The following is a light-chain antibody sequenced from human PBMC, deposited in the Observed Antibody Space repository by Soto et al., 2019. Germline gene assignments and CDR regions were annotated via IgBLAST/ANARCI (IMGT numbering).Light chain of an antibody. CDR2: DAS. V-gene: IGKV3-15*01. CDR3: QQYNNWPRT. CDR1: QSISDT. J-gene: IGKJ1*01. Sequence: EIVMTQSPATLSVSPGERATLSFSASQSISDTLAWYQQKPGQAPRLLIYDASTRATGIPARFSGSGSGTEFTLTISSLQSEDFAVYYCQQYNNWPRTFGQGTKVDIK.